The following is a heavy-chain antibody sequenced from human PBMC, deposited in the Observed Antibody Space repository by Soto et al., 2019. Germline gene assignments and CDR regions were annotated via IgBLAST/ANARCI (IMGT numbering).Heavy chain of an antibody. CDR1: GFTFSDYY. D-gene: IGHD3-3*01. J-gene: IGHJ4*02. V-gene: IGHV3-11*06. Sequence: GWSLRLSCAASGFTFSDYYMSWIRQAPGKGLEWVSYISSSSSYTNYADSVKGRFTISRDNAKNSLYLQMNSLRAEDTAVYYCARGVRFWPHYFDYWGQGTLVTVSS. CDR2: ISSSSSYT. CDR3: ARGVRFWPHYFDY.